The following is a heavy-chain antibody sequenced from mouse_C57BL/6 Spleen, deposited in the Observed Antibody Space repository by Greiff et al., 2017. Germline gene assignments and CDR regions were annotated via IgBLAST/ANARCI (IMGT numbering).Heavy chain of an antibody. Sequence: QVQLQQSGAELMKPGASVKLSCKATGYTFTGYWIEWVKQRPGHGLEWIGEILPGSGSTNYNEKFKGKATFTADTSSNTAYMQLSSLTTEDSAIYYCARGAYYYGSSWNYFDYWGQGTTLTVSS. D-gene: IGHD1-1*01. CDR2: ILPGSGST. V-gene: IGHV1-9*01. J-gene: IGHJ2*01. CDR1: GYTFTGYW. CDR3: ARGAYYYGSSWNYFDY.